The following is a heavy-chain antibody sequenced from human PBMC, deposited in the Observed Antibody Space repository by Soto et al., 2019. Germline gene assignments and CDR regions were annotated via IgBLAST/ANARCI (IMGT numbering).Heavy chain of an antibody. V-gene: IGHV1-3*01. J-gene: IGHJ4*02. CDR1: GYTFSKYA. D-gene: IGHD1-1*01. CDR3: ARGRWTQTTADYYLDS. Sequence: QVQLVQSGADVKKPGASVKISCKASGYTFSKYAVHWVRQAPGQRFEWMGWIDAGNGRTKYSQTFQDRVTITRDTSASTAYMEVSSLRSEDTAVYYCARGRWTQTTADYYLDSWGQGTLVTVSP. CDR2: IDAGNGRT.